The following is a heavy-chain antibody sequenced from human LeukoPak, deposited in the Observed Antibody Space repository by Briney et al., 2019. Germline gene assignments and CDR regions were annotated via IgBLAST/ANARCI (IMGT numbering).Heavy chain of an antibody. CDR2: ISSSSSYI. J-gene: IGHJ4*02. V-gene: IGHV3-21*01. CDR1: GFTFSSYS. Sequence: PGGSLRLSCAASGFTFSSYSMNWVRQAPGKGLEWVSSISSSSSYIYYADSVKGRFTISRDNAKNSLYLQMNSLRAEDTAVYYCARGVVVVVAATEYYFDYWGQGTLVTVSS. D-gene: IGHD2-15*01. CDR3: ARGVVVVVAATEYYFDY.